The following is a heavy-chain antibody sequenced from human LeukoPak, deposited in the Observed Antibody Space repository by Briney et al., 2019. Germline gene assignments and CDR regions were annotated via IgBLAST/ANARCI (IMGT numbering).Heavy chain of an antibody. CDR2: IRSSGNTV. V-gene: IGHV3-48*03. J-gene: IGHJ4*02. D-gene: IGHD4/OR15-4a*01. CDR1: GFSFSDYD. CDR3: ARRAGAYSHPYDY. Sequence: SGGSLRLSCATSGFSFSDYDMNWVRQAPGRRLEWLAYIRSSGNTVFYADSVKGRFTVSRENGWASVYLQMNSLRAEDTAVYYCARRAGAYSHPYDYWGQGTLVTVSS.